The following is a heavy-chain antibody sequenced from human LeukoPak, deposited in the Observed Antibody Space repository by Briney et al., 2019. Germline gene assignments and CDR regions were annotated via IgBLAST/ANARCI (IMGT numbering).Heavy chain of an antibody. V-gene: IGHV4-30-4*01. J-gene: IGHJ4*02. D-gene: IGHD4-17*01. CDR2: IFYSGNT. CDR3: ARGADYGGNSVPFDY. Sequence: PSETLSLTCTVSGGSISCGDYYWSWIRQPPGKGLKWIGYIFYSGNTYYNPSLKSRVPISVDTSKNRFSLKLSSVTAADTAVYYCARGADYGGNSVPFDYWGQGTLVTVSS. CDR1: GGSISCGDYY.